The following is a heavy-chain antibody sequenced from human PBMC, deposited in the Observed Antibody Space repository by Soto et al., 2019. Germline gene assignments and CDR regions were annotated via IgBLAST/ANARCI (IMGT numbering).Heavy chain of an antibody. D-gene: IGHD2-21*01. CDR2: IKSEADGGTT. CDR3: MTMIGFQTSRDY. J-gene: IGHJ4*02. Sequence: DVQLVESGGDLVQPGGSLTLSCTASGLTVTNAWMNWVRQSPGKRLEWVGLIKSEADGGTTAYAAPVKDRFTISRDDSENTLYLQINSLETEDTAVYYCMTMIGFQTSRDYWGQGTLVTVSS. CDR1: GLTVTNAW. V-gene: IGHV3-15*07.